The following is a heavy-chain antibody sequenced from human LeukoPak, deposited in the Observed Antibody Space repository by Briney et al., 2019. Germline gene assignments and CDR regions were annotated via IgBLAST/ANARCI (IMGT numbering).Heavy chain of an antibody. J-gene: IGHJ6*04. CDR2: ISSSGDTI. Sequence: PGGSLRLSCAASGFTFSDFYMNWIRQTPGKGLEWVSYISSSGDTIYSADSMKGRFTISRDNAKNSLYLQMNSLRAEDTAVYYCAELGITMIGGVWGKGTTVTISS. D-gene: IGHD3-10*02. CDR1: GFTFSDFY. CDR3: AELGITMIGGV. V-gene: IGHV3-11*04.